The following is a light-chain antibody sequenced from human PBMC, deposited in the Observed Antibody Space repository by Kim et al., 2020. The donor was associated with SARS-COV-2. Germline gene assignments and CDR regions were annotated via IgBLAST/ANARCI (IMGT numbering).Light chain of an antibody. CDR3: QAWDSSIGGV. V-gene: IGLV3-1*01. CDR2: QDS. Sequence: SPGQTASITCSGDKLGDKYACWYQQKPGQSPVLVIYQDSKRPSGIPERFSGSNSGNTATLTISGTQAMDEADYYCQAWDSSIGGVVGGGTQLTVL. J-gene: IGLJ3*02. CDR1: KLGDKY.